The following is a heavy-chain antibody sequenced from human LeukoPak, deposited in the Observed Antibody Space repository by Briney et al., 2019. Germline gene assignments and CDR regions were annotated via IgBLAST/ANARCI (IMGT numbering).Heavy chain of an antibody. V-gene: IGHV3-73*01. CDR3: TSPAHDFDFWSGYYSV. J-gene: IGHJ4*01. D-gene: IGHD3-3*01. CDR1: GFIFSDSA. CDR2: IRSKANSDET. Sequence: GGSLRLSCTVSGFIFSDSAIHWARQAAGKGLEWVGRIRSKANSDETAYAASVKGRFTISRDDSKDTAYLQMHSLKPEDTAVYHCTSPAHDFDFWSGYYSVWGRGAQVTVSS.